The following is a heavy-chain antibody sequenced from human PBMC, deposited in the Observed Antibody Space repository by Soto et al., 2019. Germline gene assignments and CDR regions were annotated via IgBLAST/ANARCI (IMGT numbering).Heavy chain of an antibody. D-gene: IGHD2-2*01. CDR2: TYYRSKWYN. CDR1: GDSVSSNSAA. Sequence: PSQTLSLTCAISGDSVSSNSAAWNCIRQSPSRGLEWLGRTYYRSKWYNDYAVSVKSRITINPDTSKNQFSLQLNSVTPEDTAVYYCARDIVVVPAATNWFDPWGQGTLVTVSS. V-gene: IGHV6-1*01. J-gene: IGHJ5*02. CDR3: ARDIVVVPAATNWFDP.